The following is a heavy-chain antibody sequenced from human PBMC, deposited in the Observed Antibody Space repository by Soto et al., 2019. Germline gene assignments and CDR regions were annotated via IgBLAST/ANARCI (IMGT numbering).Heavy chain of an antibody. CDR2: VDHSGST. Sequence: SETLSLTCAVYGRSFSNPYYYWTWIRQPPGKGLEWIGEVDHSGSTNYTPSLKSRVTISLDTSKNHFSLWLTSVTAADTAVYYCASLDSSGWYFDDRGPGTRVTVSS. J-gene: IGHJ4*02. CDR3: ASLDSSGWYFDD. D-gene: IGHD6-19*01. CDR1: GRSFSNPYYY. V-gene: IGHV4-34*01.